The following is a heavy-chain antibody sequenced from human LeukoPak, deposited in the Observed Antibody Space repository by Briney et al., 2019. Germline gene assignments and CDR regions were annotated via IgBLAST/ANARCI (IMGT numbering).Heavy chain of an antibody. CDR1: GDSITTAGSS. Sequence: SQTLSLTCDVSGDSITTAGSSWGWIRQPPGKGLEWIGNIYHGVSTYYNPSLKSRVIISVDESKTQFSLELTSITAADTAVYYCAKVGRSSGLDWVFDLWGRGILVTVSS. CDR2: IYHGVST. J-gene: IGHJ2*01. CDR3: AKVGRSSGLDWVFDL. V-gene: IGHV4-30-2*01. D-gene: IGHD6-25*01.